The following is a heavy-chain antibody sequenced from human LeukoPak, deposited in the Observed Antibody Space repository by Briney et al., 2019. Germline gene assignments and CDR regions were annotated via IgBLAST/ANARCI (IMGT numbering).Heavy chain of an antibody. J-gene: IGHJ6*02. Sequence: GGSLRLSCAASGFTFSDYYMSWIRQAPGKGLEWVSYISSSGSTIYYADSVKGRFTISRDNAKNSLYLQMNSLRAEDTAVYYCARDPISVAAAANYYYGMDVWGQGTTVTVSS. CDR3: ARDPISVAAAANYYYGMDV. CDR2: ISSSGSTI. D-gene: IGHD6-13*01. CDR1: GFTFSDYY. V-gene: IGHV3-11*01.